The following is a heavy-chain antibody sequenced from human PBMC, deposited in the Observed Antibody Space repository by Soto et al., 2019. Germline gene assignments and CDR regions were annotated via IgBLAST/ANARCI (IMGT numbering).Heavy chain of an antibody. CDR1: GYSFTSYW. J-gene: IGHJ4*02. Sequence: GESLKISCKGSGYSFTSYWIGWVRQMPGKGLEWMGIIYPGDSDTRYSPSFQGQVTISADKSISTAYLQWSSLKASDTAMYYCARHFASFGELTGYFDYWGQGTLVTVSS. CDR2: IYPGDSDT. CDR3: ARHFASFGELTGYFDY. V-gene: IGHV5-51*01. D-gene: IGHD3-10*01.